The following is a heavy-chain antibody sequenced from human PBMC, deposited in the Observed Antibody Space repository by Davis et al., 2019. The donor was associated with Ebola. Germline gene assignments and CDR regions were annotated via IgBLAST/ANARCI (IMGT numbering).Heavy chain of an antibody. V-gene: IGHV1-18*04. CDR1: GYTFTSYG. CDR3: ARQPNTLYTLDY. J-gene: IGHJ4*02. Sequence: AASVKVSCKASGYTFTSYGISWVRQAPGQGLEWMGWISAYNGNTNYAQKLQGRVTMTTDKSTSTAYMELRSLGSDDTAVYYCARQPNTLYTLDYWGQGTLLTVSS. CDR2: ISAYNGNT. D-gene: IGHD2-8*01.